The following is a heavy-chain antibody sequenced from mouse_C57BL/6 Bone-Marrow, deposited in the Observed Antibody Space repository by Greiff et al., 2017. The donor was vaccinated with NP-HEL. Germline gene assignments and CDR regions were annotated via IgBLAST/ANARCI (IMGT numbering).Heavy chain of an antibody. CDR1: GYTFTSYW. CDR2: INPSSGYT. J-gene: IGHJ4*01. Sequence: QVQLQQSGAELVKPGASVKLSCKASGYTFTSYWMHWVKQRPGQGLEWIGYINPSSGYTKYNQKFKDKATLTADKSSSTAYMQLSSLTYEDSAVYDCAGGYYGAMDYWGQGTSVTVSS. D-gene: IGHD1-1*01. CDR3: AGGYYGAMDY. V-gene: IGHV1-7*01.